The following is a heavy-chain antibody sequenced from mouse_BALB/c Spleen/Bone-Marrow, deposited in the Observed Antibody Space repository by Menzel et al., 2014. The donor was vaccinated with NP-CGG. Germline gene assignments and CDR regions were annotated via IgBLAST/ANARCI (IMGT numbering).Heavy chain of an antibody. D-gene: IGHD2-3*01. Sequence: EVQLQQSGPELVMPGASVKISCKTSGYTFTDYTLHWVKQSHGKSLEWIGGVNPNIGGTSYNQKFKDKASLTVNKSSTTAYMELRSLTSEDSAVYYCARGRWYYWGQGTSLTLSS. CDR2: VNPNIGGT. CDR1: GYTFTDYT. J-gene: IGHJ2*02. CDR3: ARGRWYY. V-gene: IGHV1-22*01.